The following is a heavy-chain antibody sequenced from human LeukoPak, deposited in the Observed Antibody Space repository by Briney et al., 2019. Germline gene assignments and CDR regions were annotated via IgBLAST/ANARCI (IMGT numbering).Heavy chain of an antibody. J-gene: IGHJ3*02. CDR3: ARSPLGYCSGGSCYIDAFDI. CDR2: IYYSGST. CDR1: GGSISSHY. D-gene: IGHD2-15*01. V-gene: IGHV4-59*08. Sequence: SETLSLTCTVSGGSISSHYWSWIRQPPGKGLEWIGYIYYSGSTNYNPSPKSRVTISVDTSKNQFSLKLSSVTAADTAVYYCARSPLGYCSGGSCYIDAFDIWGQGTMVTVSS.